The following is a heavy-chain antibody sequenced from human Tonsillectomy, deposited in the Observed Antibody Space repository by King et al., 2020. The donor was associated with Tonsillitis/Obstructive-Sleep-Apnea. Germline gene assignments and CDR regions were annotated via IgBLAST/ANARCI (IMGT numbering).Heavy chain of an antibody. CDR3: ARVREKQQLGEFYYYYYMDV. J-gene: IGHJ6*03. Sequence: VQLVESGGGLVKPGGSLRLSCAASGFTFSDYYMSWIRQAPGKGLEWVSYISSSGSTIYYADSVKGRFTISRDNAKNSLYLQMNSLRAEDTAVYYCARVREKQQLGEFYYYYYMDVWGKGTTVTVSS. D-gene: IGHD6-13*01. CDR1: GFTFSDYY. CDR2: ISSSGSTI. V-gene: IGHV3-11*01.